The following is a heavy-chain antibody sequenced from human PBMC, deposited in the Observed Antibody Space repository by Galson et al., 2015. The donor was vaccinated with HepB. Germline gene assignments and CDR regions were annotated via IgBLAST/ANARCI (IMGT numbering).Heavy chain of an antibody. CDR2: IIPTFGTA. V-gene: IGHV1-69*13. D-gene: IGHD2-15*01. J-gene: IGHJ6*03. Sequence: SVKVSCKASGGTFSSYAISWVRQAPGQGLEWMGGIIPTFGTANYAQKFQGRVTITADESTSTAYMELSSLRSEDTAVYYCATGGGDIVVVVAATPYYMDVWGKGTTVTVSS. CDR1: GGTFSSYA. CDR3: ATGGGDIVVVVAATPYYMDV.